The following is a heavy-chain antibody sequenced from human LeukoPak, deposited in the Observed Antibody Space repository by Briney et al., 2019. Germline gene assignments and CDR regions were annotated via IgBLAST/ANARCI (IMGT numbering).Heavy chain of an antibody. J-gene: IGHJ5*02. D-gene: IGHD4-17*01. Sequence: GGSLRLSCAASGFTFSSYAMHWVRQAPGKGLEWVAVISYDGSNKYYADSVKGRFTISRDNSKNTLYLQMNSLRAEDTAVYYCARDSDAYGYGDSNWFDPWGQGTLVTVSS. V-gene: IGHV3-30-3*01. CDR1: GFTFSSYA. CDR3: ARDSDAYGYGDSNWFDP. CDR2: ISYDGSNK.